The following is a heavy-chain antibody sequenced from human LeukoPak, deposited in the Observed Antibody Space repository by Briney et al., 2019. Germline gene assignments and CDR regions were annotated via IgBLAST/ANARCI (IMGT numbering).Heavy chain of an antibody. Sequence: SETLSLTCAVYGGSFSGYYWSWIRQPPGKGLEWIGEMNHSGSTNYNPSLKSRVTISVDTSKNQFSLKLSSVTAADTAVYYCARFRYGSGSYYIDYWGQGTLVTVSS. J-gene: IGHJ4*02. D-gene: IGHD3-10*01. CDR2: MNHSGST. V-gene: IGHV4-34*01. CDR3: ARFRYGSGSYYIDY. CDR1: GGSFSGYY.